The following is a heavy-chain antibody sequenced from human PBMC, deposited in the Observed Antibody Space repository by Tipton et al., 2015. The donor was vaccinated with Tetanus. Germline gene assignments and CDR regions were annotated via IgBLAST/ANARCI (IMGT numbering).Heavy chain of an antibody. D-gene: IGHD3-22*01. J-gene: IGHJ6*02. Sequence: QVQLVQSGAEMKKPGASVKVSCKASGYTFTGYYIYWVRQAPGQGLEWMGWIDPNSGATVYAQKFQGRVTMTRDTSISTAYMELRSLRSDDTAVYYCARGRGDYIYYGMDVWGPGTTVTVS. CDR2: IDPNSGAT. V-gene: IGHV1-2*02. CDR1: GYTFTGYY. CDR3: ARGRGDYIYYGMDV.